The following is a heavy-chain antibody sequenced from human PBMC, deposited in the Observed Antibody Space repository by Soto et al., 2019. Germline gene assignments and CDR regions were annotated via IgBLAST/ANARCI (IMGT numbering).Heavy chain of an antibody. J-gene: IGHJ1*01. CDR3: ARSYYYDSSGYHEYFQH. V-gene: IGHV1-69*01. Sequence: QVQLVQSGAEVKKPGSSVKVSCKASGGTFSSYAISWVRQAPGQGLEWMGGIIPIFGTANYAQKFQGRVTITEDESTSTAYMELSSLRSEDTAVYYCARSYYYDSSGYHEYFQHWGQGTLVTVSS. CDR2: IIPIFGTA. D-gene: IGHD3-22*01. CDR1: GGTFSSYA.